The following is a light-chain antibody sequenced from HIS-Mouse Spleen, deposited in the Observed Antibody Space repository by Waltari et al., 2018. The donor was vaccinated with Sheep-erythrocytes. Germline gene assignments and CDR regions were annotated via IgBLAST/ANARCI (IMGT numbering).Light chain of an antibody. J-gene: IGLJ2*01. CDR3: QVWDSSSDHVV. V-gene: IGLV3-1*01. Sequence: SYELTQPPSVSVSPGQTASITCSGDKLGDKYACWYQQKPGQSPVLVIYQDSKRPSGIPGRFSGSNSGNTATLTISRVEAGDEADYYCQVWDSSSDHVVFGGGTKLTVL. CDR1: KLGDKY. CDR2: QDS.